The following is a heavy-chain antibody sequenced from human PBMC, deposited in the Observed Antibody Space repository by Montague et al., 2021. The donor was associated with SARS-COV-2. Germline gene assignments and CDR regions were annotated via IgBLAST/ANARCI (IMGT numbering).Heavy chain of an antibody. V-gene: IGHV2-70*11. CDR1: GFSLSTSGMC. Sequence: VKPTQTLTLTCTFSGFSLSTSGMCVSWFRQPPGKALEWLARIDWDDDKYYSTSLKTRLTISKYTSKNQVVLTMTNMDPVDTATYYCARTTMRTFGGVICPFDDWGQGTLVTVSS. CDR2: IDWDDDK. J-gene: IGHJ4*03. CDR3: ARTTMRTFGGVICPFDD. D-gene: IGHD3-16*02.